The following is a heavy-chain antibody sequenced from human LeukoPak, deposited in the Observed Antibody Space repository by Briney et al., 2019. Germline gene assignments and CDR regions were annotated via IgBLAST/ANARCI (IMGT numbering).Heavy chain of an antibody. D-gene: IGHD3-10*01. CDR2: INHSGST. V-gene: IGHV4-34*01. CDR3: ASMVVRGAPVGDY. Sequence: PSETLSLTCAVYGGSFSGYYWGWIRQPPGKGLEWIGEINHSGSTNYNPSLKSRVTISVDTSKNQFSLKLSSVTAADTAVYYCASMVVRGAPVGDYWGQGTLVTVSS. J-gene: IGHJ4*02. CDR1: GGSFSGYY.